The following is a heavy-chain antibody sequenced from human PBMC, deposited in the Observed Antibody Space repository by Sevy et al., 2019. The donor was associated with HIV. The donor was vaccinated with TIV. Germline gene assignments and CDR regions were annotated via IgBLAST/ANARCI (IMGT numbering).Heavy chain of an antibody. CDR3: ARGDYSSSFFDY. CDR2: IYHSGST. V-gene: IGHV4-30-2*01. D-gene: IGHD6-6*01. CDR1: GGSISSGFYS. J-gene: IGHJ4*02. Sequence: SETPSLTCAVSGGSISSGFYSWSWIRQPPGKGLEWIAYIYHSGSTYYNPSLKSRVTISVDRSKNQFSLKLSSVTAADTAVYYCARGDYSSSFFDYWGQGTLVTVSS.